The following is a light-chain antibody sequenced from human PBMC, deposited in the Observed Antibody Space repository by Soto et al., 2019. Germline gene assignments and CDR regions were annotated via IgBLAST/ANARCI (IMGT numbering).Light chain of an antibody. Sequence: VLTQSPATLSVCSGQGATLYCRASQSIRTSLAWYQQKPGQPPRLVVYESTLRANGFPDRFGGSRSGTEFTLTINNLEPEDFAVYYCQQRNVWPPITFGQGTRLEI. CDR2: EST. CDR1: QSIRTS. V-gene: IGKV3-11*01. CDR3: QQRNVWPPIT. J-gene: IGKJ5*01.